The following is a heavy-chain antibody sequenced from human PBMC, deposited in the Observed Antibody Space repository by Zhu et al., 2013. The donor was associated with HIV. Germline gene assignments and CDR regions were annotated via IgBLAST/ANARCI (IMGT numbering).Heavy chain of an antibody. CDR2: IYPGDSDT. D-gene: IGHD6-13*01. Sequence: EVQLVQSGAEVKKPGESLKISCKGSGYSFTSYWIGWVRQMPGKGLEWMGIIYPGDSDTRYSPSFQGQVTISADKSISTAYLQWSSLKASDTAMYYCGTTTYSSSWYVVWPDNLAFDYWGQGTLVTVSS. CDR1: GYSFTSYW. CDR3: GTTTYSSSWYVVWPDNLAFDY. V-gene: IGHV5-51*01. J-gene: IGHJ4*02.